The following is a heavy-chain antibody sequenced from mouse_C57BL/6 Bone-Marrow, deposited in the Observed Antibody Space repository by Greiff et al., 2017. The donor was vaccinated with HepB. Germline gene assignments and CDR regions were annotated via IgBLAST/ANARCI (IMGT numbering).Heavy chain of an antibody. D-gene: IGHD1-1*01. Sequence: VQRVESGPELVKPGASVKISCKASGYAFSSSWMNWVKQRPGKGLEWIGRIYPGDGDTNYNGKFKGKATLTADKSSSTAYMQLSSLTSEDSAVYFCASYYYGGGYFDYWGQGTTLTVSS. CDR3: ASYYYGGGYFDY. CDR2: IYPGDGDT. V-gene: IGHV1-82*01. CDR1: GYAFSSSW. J-gene: IGHJ2*01.